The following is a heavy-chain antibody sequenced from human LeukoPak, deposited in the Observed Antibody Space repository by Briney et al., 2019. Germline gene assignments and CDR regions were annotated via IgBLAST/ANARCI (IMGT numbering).Heavy chain of an antibody. CDR1: GFAFFSTS. CDR2: SSTVTGNI. D-gene: IGHD1-1*01. V-gene: IGHV3-48*04. CDR3: ATTGNFYDMDV. Sequence: GWSLRLSCAASGFAFFSTSIHWVRQAPGKGLEWLSYSSTVTGNIYYADSVKGRFTISRDNAKSSLNLQMSSLRAEDTAVYFCATTGNFYDMDVWGKGTTVTVSS. J-gene: IGHJ6*03.